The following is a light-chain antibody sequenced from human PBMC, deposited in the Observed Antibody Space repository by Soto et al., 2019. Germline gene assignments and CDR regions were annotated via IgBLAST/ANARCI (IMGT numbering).Light chain of an antibody. Sequence: GLTQSQATLSLSHGERATLSCRASQSIHTSLAWYQQKSGKPPRLVIYDSTLRANGVPDRFGGSRSGTEFTLTINSLEPEDFAVYYCQQRNVLPPIPFGQGTRLAI. V-gene: IGKV3-11*01. CDR1: QSIHTS. J-gene: IGKJ5*01. CDR2: DST. CDR3: QQRNVLPPIP.